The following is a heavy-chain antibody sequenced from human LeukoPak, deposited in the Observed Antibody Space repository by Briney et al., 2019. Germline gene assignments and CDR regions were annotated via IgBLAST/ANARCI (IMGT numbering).Heavy chain of an antibody. CDR3: ARSLGGDDYGDFDY. CDR1: GFTFSSYS. V-gene: IGHV3-21*01. J-gene: IGHJ4*02. CDR2: ISSSSSYI. D-gene: IGHD4-17*01. Sequence: GGSLRLSCAASGFTFSSYSMNWVRQAPGKGLEWVSSISSSSSYIYYADSVKGRFTISRDNARNSLYLQMNSLRAEDTAVYYCARSLGGDDYGDFDYWGQGTLVTVSS.